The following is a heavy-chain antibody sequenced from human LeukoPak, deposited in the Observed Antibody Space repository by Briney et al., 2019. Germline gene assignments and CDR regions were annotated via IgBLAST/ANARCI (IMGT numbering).Heavy chain of an antibody. CDR2: IYHSGSP. D-gene: IGHD2-8*01. CDR1: GGSISSYY. Sequence: SETLSLTCTVSGGSISSYYWSWVREPPGEGPEWIGYIYHSGSPNYNPSLKSRVTISVDTSKNQFSLKLSSVTAADTAVYYCARDDGDWFDPWGQGTLVTVSS. J-gene: IGHJ5*02. CDR3: ARDDGDWFDP. V-gene: IGHV4-59*01.